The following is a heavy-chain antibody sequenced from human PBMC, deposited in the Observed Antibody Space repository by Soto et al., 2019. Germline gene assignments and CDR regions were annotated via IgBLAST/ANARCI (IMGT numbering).Heavy chain of an antibody. CDR1: GGSISSGGYY. CDR2: IYYSGST. Sequence: SETLSLTCTVSGGSISSGGYYWSWIRQHPGKGLEWIGYIYYSGSTYYNPSLKSRATISVDTSKNQFSLKLSSVTAADTAVYYCAREGVVPAASSYYYYYGMDVWGQGTTVTVSS. CDR3: AREGVVPAASSYYYYYGMDV. D-gene: IGHD2-2*01. J-gene: IGHJ6*02. V-gene: IGHV4-31*03.